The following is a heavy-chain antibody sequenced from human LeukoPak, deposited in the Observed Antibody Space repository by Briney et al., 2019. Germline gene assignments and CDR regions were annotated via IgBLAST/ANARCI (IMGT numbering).Heavy chain of an antibody. V-gene: IGHV3-23*01. J-gene: IGHJ4*02. CDR2: ICGSGGST. CDR1: GFTFSSYA. Sequence: GGSLRLSCAASGFTFSSYAMSWVRQAPGKGLEWVSAICGSGGSTYYADSVKGRFTISRDNSKNTLYLQMNSLRAEDTAVYYCAKDSTYYDILTGYSPFDYWGQGTLVTVSS. D-gene: IGHD3-9*01. CDR3: AKDSTYYDILTGYSPFDY.